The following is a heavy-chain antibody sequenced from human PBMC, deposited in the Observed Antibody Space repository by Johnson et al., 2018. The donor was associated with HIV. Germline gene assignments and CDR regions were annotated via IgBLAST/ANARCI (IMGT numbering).Heavy chain of an antibody. J-gene: IGHJ3*02. CDR1: GFTFSTYA. D-gene: IGHD5-12*01. V-gene: IGHV3-30-3*01. CDR2: ISYDGSNK. Sequence: VQLVESGGGVVRPGGSLRLSCAASGFTFSTYAMHWVRQAPGKGLEWVAFISYDGSNKYYAESVKGRFTISRDNSKNTLYLQMNSQRAEDTAVYYCARGQTAYSGYDVPLDIWGQGTMVTVSS. CDR3: ARGQTAYSGYDVPLDI.